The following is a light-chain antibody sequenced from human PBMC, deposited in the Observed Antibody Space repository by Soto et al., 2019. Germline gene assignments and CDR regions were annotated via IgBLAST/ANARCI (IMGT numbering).Light chain of an antibody. J-gene: IGKJ5*01. CDR1: QSISTW. CDR2: RAS. CDR3: QQYNSYPCT. Sequence: DIELTQSPGTLSATLGDRATITCRASQSISTWLAWYQQKPGKAPKLLIYRASSLDTGVPSRFSGSGSGTEFTLTISSLEPDDFAAYYCQQYNSYPCTFGQGTRLEI. V-gene: IGKV1-5*03.